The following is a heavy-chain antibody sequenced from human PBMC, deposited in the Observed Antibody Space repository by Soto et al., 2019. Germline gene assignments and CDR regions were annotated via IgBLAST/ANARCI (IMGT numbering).Heavy chain of an antibody. V-gene: IGHV4-34*01. CDR3: ARVERGTATTVVDAFDI. J-gene: IGHJ3*02. D-gene: IGHD1-1*01. CDR2: MSHSGGT. CDR1: GGSVSSSSNFY. Sequence: QVQLQQWGAGLLKPSETLSLTCAVYGGSVSSSSNFYWSWIRQPPGKGLEWIGGMSHSGGTHFNPSLKSRVTISVDTSKNQFSLKMSSVTAADTALYYCARVERGTATTVVDAFDIWGPGTMVTVSS.